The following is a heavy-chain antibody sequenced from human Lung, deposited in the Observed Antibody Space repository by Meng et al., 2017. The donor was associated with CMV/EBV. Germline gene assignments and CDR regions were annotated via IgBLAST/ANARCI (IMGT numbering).Heavy chain of an antibody. CDR1: GFTFSSYW. D-gene: IGHD3-3*01. CDR3: ARDKVRYYDFWSGYGGMDV. Sequence: GESLKISCAASGFTFSSYWMHWVRQAPGKGLVWVARINSDGSSTSYADSVKGRFTISRDNAKNTLYLQMNSLRAEDTAVYYCARDKVRYYDFWSGYGGMDVWXQGTTVTVSS. V-gene: IGHV3-74*01. CDR2: INSDGSST. J-gene: IGHJ6*02.